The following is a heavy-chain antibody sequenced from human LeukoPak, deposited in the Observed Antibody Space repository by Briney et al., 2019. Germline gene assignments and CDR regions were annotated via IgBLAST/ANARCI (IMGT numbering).Heavy chain of an antibody. D-gene: IGHD3-22*01. CDR3: ARQFYYDSGGSHY. J-gene: IGHJ4*02. V-gene: IGHV4-59*05. CDR2: IFYSGRT. CDR1: GGSISSYH. Sequence: PSETLSLTCTVSGGSISSYHWSWIRQSPGKGLEWIGSIFYSGRTYYNPSLESRVTISVGTSKNQFSLTLSSVTAADTAVYYCARQFYYDSGGSHYWGQGTLVTVSS.